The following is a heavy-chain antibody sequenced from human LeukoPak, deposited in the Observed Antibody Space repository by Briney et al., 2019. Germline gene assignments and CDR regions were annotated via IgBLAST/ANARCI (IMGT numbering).Heavy chain of an antibody. CDR1: GGSISSSSYY. J-gene: IGHJ3*02. CDR2: IFYSGST. Sequence: SETLSLTCTVSGGSISSSSYYWGWIRQPPGKGLEWIGSIFYSGSTYYNPSLKSRVTISVDTSKNQFSLKLSSVTAADTAVYYCARPALTSSSWYRDDAFDIWGQGTMVTVSS. V-gene: IGHV4-39*01. D-gene: IGHD6-13*01. CDR3: ARPALTSSSWYRDDAFDI.